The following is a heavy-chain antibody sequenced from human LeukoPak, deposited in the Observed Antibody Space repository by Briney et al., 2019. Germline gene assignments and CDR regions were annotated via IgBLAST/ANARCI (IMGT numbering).Heavy chain of an antibody. V-gene: IGHV3-21*01. D-gene: IGHD6-19*01. CDR3: ARDPPTGYSSGWYFDY. J-gene: IGHJ4*02. Sequence: GGSLRLSCAASGFTFSSYAMSWVRQAPGKGLEWVSSISSSSSYIYYADSVKGRFTISRDNAKNSLYLQMNSLRAEDTAVYYCARDPPTGYSSGWYFDYWGQGTLVTVSS. CDR2: ISSSSSYI. CDR1: GFTFSSYA.